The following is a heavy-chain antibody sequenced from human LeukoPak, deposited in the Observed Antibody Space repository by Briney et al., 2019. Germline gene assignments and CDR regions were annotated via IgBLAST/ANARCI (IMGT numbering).Heavy chain of an antibody. D-gene: IGHD6-13*01. J-gene: IGHJ4*02. Sequence: ASVKVSCKASGYTFTSYYMHWVRQAPGQGREWMGIINPSGGSTSYAQKFQGRVTMTRDTSTSTVYMELSSLRSEDTAVYYCARMAAADYYFDYWGQGTLDTVSS. CDR1: GYTFTSYY. V-gene: IGHV1-46*01. CDR3: ARMAAADYYFDY. CDR2: INPSGGST.